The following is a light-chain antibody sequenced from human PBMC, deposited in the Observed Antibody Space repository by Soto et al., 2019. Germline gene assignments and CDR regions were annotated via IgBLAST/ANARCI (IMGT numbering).Light chain of an antibody. Sequence: IVLTQSPATLSLSPWEIATLSWRASQSVSSYLAWYQQKPGQAPRLLIYDASNRATGIPARFSGSGSGTDFSLTISSLEPEDFAVYYCQQRSNWPLTFGGGTKVDIK. V-gene: IGKV3-11*01. CDR3: QQRSNWPLT. J-gene: IGKJ4*01. CDR1: QSVSSY. CDR2: DAS.